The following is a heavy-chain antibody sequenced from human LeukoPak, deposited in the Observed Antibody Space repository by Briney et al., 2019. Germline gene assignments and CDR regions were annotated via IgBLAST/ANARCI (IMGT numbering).Heavy chain of an antibody. CDR1: GGSFSGYY. Sequence: SETLSLTCAVYGGSFSGYYWSWIRQPPGKGLEWIGEINHSGSTNYNPSLKSRVTISVDTSKNQFSLKLSSVTAADTAVYYCARWQLASARALMDVWGKGTTVTVSS. CDR3: ARWQLASARALMDV. D-gene: IGHD6-6*01. J-gene: IGHJ6*03. CDR2: INHSGST. V-gene: IGHV4-34*01.